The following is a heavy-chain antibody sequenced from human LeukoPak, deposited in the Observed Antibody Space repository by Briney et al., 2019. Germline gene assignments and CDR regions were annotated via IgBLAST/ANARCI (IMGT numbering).Heavy chain of an antibody. CDR3: AKGPDFWSGYYPDY. CDR2: ISGSGGST. Sequence: GGSLRLSCAASGFSFDDYGMSWVRQAPGKGLEWVSAISGSGGSTYYADSVKGRFTISRDNSKNTLYLQMNSLRAEDTAVYYCAKGPDFWSGYYPDYWGQGTLVTVSS. CDR1: GFSFDDYG. J-gene: IGHJ4*02. V-gene: IGHV3-23*01. D-gene: IGHD3-3*01.